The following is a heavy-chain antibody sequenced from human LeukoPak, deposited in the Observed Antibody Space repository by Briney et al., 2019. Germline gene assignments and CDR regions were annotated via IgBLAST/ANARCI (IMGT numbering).Heavy chain of an antibody. CDR3: ARDLRLGELSYFDY. J-gene: IGHJ4*02. D-gene: IGHD2-21*01. CDR2: IYYSGST. Sequence: TSQTLSLTCTVSGGSISSGGYYWIWIRHQPGKRLEWIGYIYYSGSTYYNPSLKSRVTISVDTSKNQFSLKLSSVTAADTAVYYCARDLRLGELSYFDYWGQGTLVTVSS. CDR1: GGSISSGGYY. V-gene: IGHV4-31*03.